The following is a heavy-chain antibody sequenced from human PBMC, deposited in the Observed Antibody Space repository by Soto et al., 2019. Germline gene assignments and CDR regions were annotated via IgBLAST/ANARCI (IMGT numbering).Heavy chain of an antibody. CDR2: VSTNDDRT. CDR1: GYTFTAYG. V-gene: IGHV1-18*01. CDR3: ARELNTESSAYYSFAF. D-gene: IGHD3-22*01. Sequence: QVQMVQSGPEVKMPGASVKVSCKTSGYTFTAYGLAWLRQAPGQRPEWMGWVSTNDDRTNYARKVQGRVTMTTARSATTTPMELRSLGTEDTAVYYCARELNTESSAYYSFAFWGQGTLVTVSS. J-gene: IGHJ4*02.